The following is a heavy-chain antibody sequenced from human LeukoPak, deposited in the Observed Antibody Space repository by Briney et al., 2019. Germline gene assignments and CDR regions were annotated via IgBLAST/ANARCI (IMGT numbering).Heavy chain of an antibody. CDR2: IYGGDAT. V-gene: IGHV3-53*01. CDR1: GFIVTNNY. J-gene: IGHJ4*02. Sequence: GGSLRLSCAASGFIVTNNYMSWVRQAPGKGLEWVSAIYGGDATEYADSVKGRFIITRDNSKNTLYLQMNSLRAEDTAVYYCAMITFGGVTSPFDYWGQGTLVTVSS. D-gene: IGHD3-16*01. CDR3: AMITFGGVTSPFDY.